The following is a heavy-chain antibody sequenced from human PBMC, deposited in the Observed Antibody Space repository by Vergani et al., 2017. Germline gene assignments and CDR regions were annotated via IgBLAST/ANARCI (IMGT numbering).Heavy chain of an antibody. CDR1: GYTFTSYY. D-gene: IGHD4-11*01. Sequence: QVQLVQSGAEVKKPGASVKVSCKASGYTFTSYYMHWVRQAPGQGLEWMGIINPSGGSTSYAQKFQGRVTMTRDTSTRTVYMELSSLRSEDTAVYYCAREPYSNYSFDYWGQGTLVTVSS. J-gene: IGHJ4*02. V-gene: IGHV1-46*03. CDR2: INPSGGST. CDR3: AREPYSNYSFDY.